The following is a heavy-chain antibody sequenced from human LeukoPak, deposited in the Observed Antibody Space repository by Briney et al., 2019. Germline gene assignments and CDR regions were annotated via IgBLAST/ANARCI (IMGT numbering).Heavy chain of an antibody. J-gene: IGHJ5*02. V-gene: IGHV4-34*01. CDR2: SNVAGGI. CDR3: AGTSFYVTGGQYDDS. D-gene: IGHD2-8*02. Sequence: ASETLSLTCSVNGGSLGAYYWLWIRQPPGKGLGWVGDSNVAGGIKSNPSLKSRVTMSIDTSKNQFSLNLTSVTAADTAIYYCAGTSFYVTGGQYDDSWSQGTLVTVSS. CDR1: GGSLGAYY.